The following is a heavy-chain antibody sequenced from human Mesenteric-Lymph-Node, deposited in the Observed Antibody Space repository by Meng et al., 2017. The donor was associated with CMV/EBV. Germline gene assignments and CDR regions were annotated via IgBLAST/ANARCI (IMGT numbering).Heavy chain of an antibody. CDR3: ARDVSSRDYFDY. J-gene: IGHJ4*02. V-gene: IGHV1-3*01. CDR2: INAGNGNR. CDR1: GYTFTSYV. Sequence: SCKASGYTFTSYVIHWVRQAPGQRLEWMGWINAGNGNRKYSQNFQDRVTITRDTSANTAYVELSSLRSEDTAVYYCARDVSSRDYFDYWGQGTLVTVSS. D-gene: IGHD5/OR15-5a*01.